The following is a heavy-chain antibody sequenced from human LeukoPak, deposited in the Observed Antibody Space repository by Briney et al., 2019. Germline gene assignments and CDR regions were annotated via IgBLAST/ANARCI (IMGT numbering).Heavy chain of an antibody. Sequence: GGSLRLSCAASGFTFSSYWMSWVRQAPGKGLEWVANIKQDGSEKYYVDSVKGRFTISRDNAKNSLYLQLSSLRAEDTAVYYCARERGYCSSTSCYNPLYYFDYWGQGTLVTVSS. J-gene: IGHJ4*02. CDR3: ARERGYCSSTSCYNPLYYFDY. CDR2: IKQDGSEK. D-gene: IGHD2-2*02. CDR1: GFTFSSYW. V-gene: IGHV3-7*01.